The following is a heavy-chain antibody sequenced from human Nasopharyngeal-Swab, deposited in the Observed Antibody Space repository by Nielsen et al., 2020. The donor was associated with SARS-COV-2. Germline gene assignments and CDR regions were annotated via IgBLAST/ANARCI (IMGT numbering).Heavy chain of an antibody. J-gene: IGHJ6*02. CDR1: GGSISSSNW. CDR3: ARDPRLVTMVRGAYYYYYHGMDI. V-gene: IGHV4-4*02. D-gene: IGHD3-10*01. CDR2: IYHSGST. Sequence: SETLSLTCAVSGGSISSSNWWSWVRQPPGKGLEWIGEIYHSGSTNYNPSLKSRVTISVDKSKNQFSLKLSSVTAADTAVYYCARDPRLVTMVRGAYYYYYHGMDIWGQGTTVTVSS.